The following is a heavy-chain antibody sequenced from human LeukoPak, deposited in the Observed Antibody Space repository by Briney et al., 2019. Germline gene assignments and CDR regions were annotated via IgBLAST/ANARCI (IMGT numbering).Heavy chain of an antibody. CDR1: GFTINDNY. CDR2: IYTDGTT. Sequence: PGGSLRLSCAASGFTINDNYMTWVRQAPGKGLDWVSFIYTDGTTVYAYSVKGRFTLSRDDSKNILFLQINSLRAEDTAVYYCARATQLWESKHFYYYYYLDVWGKGTTVTVSS. D-gene: IGHD3-16*01. CDR3: ARATQLWESKHFYYYYYLDV. J-gene: IGHJ6*03. V-gene: IGHV3-53*01.